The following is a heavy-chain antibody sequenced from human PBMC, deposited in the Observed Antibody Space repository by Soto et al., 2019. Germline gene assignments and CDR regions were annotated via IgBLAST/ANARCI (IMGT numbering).Heavy chain of an antibody. CDR2: ISGSGGST. CDR1: GFTFSSYA. Sequence: GSLRLSCAASGFTFSSYAMNWVRQAPGKGLEWVSTISGSGGSTYYADSVKGRFSISRDSSKNTLYLQMSSLRAEDTAVYYCVLGYNYGPQAFDIWGQGTMVTVSS. CDR3: VLGYNYGPQAFDI. J-gene: IGHJ3*02. V-gene: IGHV3-23*01. D-gene: IGHD5-18*01.